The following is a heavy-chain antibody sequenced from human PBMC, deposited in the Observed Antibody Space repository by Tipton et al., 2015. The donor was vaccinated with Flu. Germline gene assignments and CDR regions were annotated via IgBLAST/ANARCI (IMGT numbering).Heavy chain of an antibody. CDR1: GGSISSGGAY. V-gene: IGHV4-31*03. J-gene: IGHJ6*02. CDR3: ARDQGFGGGLSYDYYALDV. D-gene: IGHD3-10*01. CDR2: IHYSGST. Sequence: TLSLTCTVSGGSISSGGAYWSWIRQLPGKGLEWIGGIHYSGSTYYSPSLESRVIVSVDTSKNQFSLKLNSVTAADTAVYYCARDQGFGGGLSYDYYALDVWGQGTTVTVSS.